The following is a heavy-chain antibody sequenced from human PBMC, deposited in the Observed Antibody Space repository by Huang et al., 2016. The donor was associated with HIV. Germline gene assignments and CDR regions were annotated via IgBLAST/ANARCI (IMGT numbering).Heavy chain of an antibody. D-gene: IGHD3-22*01. CDR1: GYAFTSYY. CDR3: ARDRDFYDSSGYWGFNYFDY. Sequence: QVQLVQSGAEVKKPGASMKVSCKASGYAFTSYYMHWVRQAPGQGLEWMGIINPSDGSTSYAQKFQGRVTTTRDTSTNTVFMELSSLRSEDTAVYYCARDRDFYDSSGYWGFNYFDYWGQGTLVTVSS. V-gene: IGHV1-46*01. CDR2: INPSDGST. J-gene: IGHJ4*02.